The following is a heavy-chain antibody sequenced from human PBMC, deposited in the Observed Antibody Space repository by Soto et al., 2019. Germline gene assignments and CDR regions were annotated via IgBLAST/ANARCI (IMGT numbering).Heavy chain of an antibody. D-gene: IGHD3-16*01. Sequence: QLQLQESGPGLVKPPETLSLTCAVSGGSISSSSYYWGWIRQPPGKGLEWIGSIYYSGSTYYNPSLKSRVTIFVDTSKNQFSLKLSSVTAADTAVYYCARPPRWGSGYFYYYYMDVWGKGTTVTVSS. V-gene: IGHV4-39*01. CDR2: IYYSGST. CDR1: GGSISSSSYY. CDR3: ARPPRWGSGYFYYYYMDV. J-gene: IGHJ6*03.